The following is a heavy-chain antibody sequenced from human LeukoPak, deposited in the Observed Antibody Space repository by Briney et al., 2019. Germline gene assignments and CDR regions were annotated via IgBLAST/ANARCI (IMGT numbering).Heavy chain of an antibody. CDR1: GYTFLSYG. CDR2: ISAYNGNT. J-gene: IGHJ4*02. CDR3: ARDPSYYDSSGYYPNYFHY. Sequence: ASVPDSRKASGYTFLSYGFSWVRQAPGQGLEWMGWISAYNGNTNYAQKLQGRVTMTTDTSTSTAYMELRSLRSDDTAVYYCARDPSYYDSSGYYPNYFHYWGQGTLVTVSS. D-gene: IGHD3-22*01. V-gene: IGHV1-18*01.